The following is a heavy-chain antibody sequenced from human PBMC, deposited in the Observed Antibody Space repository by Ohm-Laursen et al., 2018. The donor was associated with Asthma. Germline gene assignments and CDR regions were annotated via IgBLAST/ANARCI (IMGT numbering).Heavy chain of an antibody. Sequence: SLRLSCSASGFTFSSYWMSWVRQAPGKGLEWVANIKQDASEKYYLDSVRGRFTTSRDNAHNSLYLQMNSLRAEDTAFYYCAVSIYAYGEGAYWGQGTLVTVSS. D-gene: IGHD3-10*01. CDR2: IKQDASEK. V-gene: IGHV3-7*03. CDR3: AVSIYAYGEGAY. J-gene: IGHJ4*02. CDR1: GFTFSSYW.